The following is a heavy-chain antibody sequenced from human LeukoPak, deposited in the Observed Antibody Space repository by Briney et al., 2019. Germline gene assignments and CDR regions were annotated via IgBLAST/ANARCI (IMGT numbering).Heavy chain of an antibody. CDR2: ISGSGVSGRNT. Sequence: GGSLRLSCAASGFTFSSYAMSWVRQAPGKGLEWVSNISGSGVSGRNTYYADSVKGRFTISRDNSKNTLYLQMNSLRTEDTAVYYCAKSGNNRFDYWGQGTLVTVSS. CDR1: GFTFSSYA. CDR3: AKSGNNRFDY. J-gene: IGHJ4*02. V-gene: IGHV3-23*01. D-gene: IGHD4-23*01.